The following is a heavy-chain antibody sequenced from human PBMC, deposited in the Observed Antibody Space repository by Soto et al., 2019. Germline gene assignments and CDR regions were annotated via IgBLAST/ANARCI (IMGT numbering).Heavy chain of an antibody. J-gene: IGHJ4*02. CDR1: GFTFSSYA. CDR2: ISGSGGST. CDR3: AKHEVLLWFGDLDY. V-gene: IGHV3-23*01. D-gene: IGHD3-10*01. Sequence: EVQLLESGGGLVQPGGSLRLSCAASGFTFSSYAMSWVRQAPGKGLEWVSAISGSGGSTYYADSVKGRFTISRDNSKNTLYLQMNSMRAEDTAVYYCAKHEVLLWFGDLDYWGQGTLGTVSS.